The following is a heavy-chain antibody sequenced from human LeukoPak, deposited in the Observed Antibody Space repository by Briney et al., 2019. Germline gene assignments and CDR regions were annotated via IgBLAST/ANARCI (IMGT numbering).Heavy chain of an antibody. Sequence: SETLSLICTVSGGSISSYYWSWIRQPPGEGLEWIGYIYYTGSTNYNPSLKSRVTISIATSKNQFSLKVNSVTAADTAVYYCARYRASGNYKWFDPWGQGTLVTVSS. V-gene: IGHV4-59*01. CDR1: GGSISSYY. CDR2: IYYTGST. D-gene: IGHD3-10*01. CDR3: ARYRASGNYKWFDP. J-gene: IGHJ5*02.